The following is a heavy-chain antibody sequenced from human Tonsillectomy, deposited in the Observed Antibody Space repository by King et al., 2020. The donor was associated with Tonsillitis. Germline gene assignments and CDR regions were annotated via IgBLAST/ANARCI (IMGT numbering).Heavy chain of an antibody. CDR1: GGAIRSYY. J-gene: IGHJ4*02. V-gene: IGHV4-59*08. D-gene: IGHD7-27*01. Sequence: QLQESGPGLVKPSETLSLTCTVSGGAIRSYYWSWIRQPPGKGLEWIGYMYYSGSSNYNSSLESRVIISVDTSKNQFSLKLSSVTAADTAVYYCASARKLGRVFDYWGQGTLVTVSS. CDR2: MYYSGSS. CDR3: ASARKLGRVFDY.